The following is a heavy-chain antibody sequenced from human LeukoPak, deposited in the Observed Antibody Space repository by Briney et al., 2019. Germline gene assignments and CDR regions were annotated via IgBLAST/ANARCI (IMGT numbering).Heavy chain of an antibody. Sequence: SETLSLTCTVSGGSISSSSYYWGWIRQPPGKGLEWIGSIYYSGSTYYNPSLKSRVTISVDTSKNQFSLKLSSVIAADTAVYYCARRASRGVRGENYFDYWGQGTLVTVSS. CDR1: GGSISSSSYY. J-gene: IGHJ4*02. CDR3: ARRASRGVRGENYFDY. CDR2: IYYSGST. V-gene: IGHV4-39*07. D-gene: IGHD3-10*01.